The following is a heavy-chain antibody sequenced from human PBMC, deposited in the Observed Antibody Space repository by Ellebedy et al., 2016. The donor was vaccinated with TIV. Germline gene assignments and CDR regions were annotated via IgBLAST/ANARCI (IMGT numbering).Heavy chain of an antibody. J-gene: IGHJ4*02. Sequence: SQTLSLTCXISGDSVSSNSAAWNWIRQSPSRGLEWLGRTYYRSKWYNDYAVSVKSRITINPDTSKNQFSLQLNSVTPEDTAVYYCAREIVVVKAAATYFDYWGQGTLVTVSS. V-gene: IGHV6-1*01. CDR1: GDSVSSNSAA. CDR2: TYYRSKWYN. D-gene: IGHD6-13*01. CDR3: AREIVVVKAAATYFDY.